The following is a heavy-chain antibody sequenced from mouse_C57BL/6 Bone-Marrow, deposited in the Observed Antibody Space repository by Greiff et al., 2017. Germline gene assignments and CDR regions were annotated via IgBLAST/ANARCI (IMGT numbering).Heavy chain of an antibody. D-gene: IGHD2-4*01. Sequence: QVQLKESGAELVRPGTSVKMSCKASGYTFTNYWIGWAKQRPGHGLEWIGDIYPGGGYTNYNEKFKGKATLTADKSSSTAYMQFSSLTSEDSAIYYCARSTMITTLRYFDVWGTGTTVTVSS. CDR3: ARSTMITTLRYFDV. J-gene: IGHJ1*03. CDR2: IYPGGGYT. CDR1: GYTFTNYW. V-gene: IGHV1-63*01.